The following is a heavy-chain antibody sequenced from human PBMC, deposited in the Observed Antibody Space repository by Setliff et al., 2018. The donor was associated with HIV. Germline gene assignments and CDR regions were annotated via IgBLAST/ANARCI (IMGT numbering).Heavy chain of an antibody. CDR2: ISGGSTSHM. CDR1: GFTFSDHY. CDR3: VPQGPGPGSGWWRNWFDP. D-gene: IGHD6-19*01. Sequence: SLRLSCAASGFTFSDHYMSWIRQAPGKGLEWVSYISGGSTSHMNYADSVKGRFTISRDNAKNSLYLQMNSLRAEDTAVYYCVPQGPGPGSGWWRNWFDPWGQGTLVTVSS. J-gene: IGHJ5*02. V-gene: IGHV3-11*06.